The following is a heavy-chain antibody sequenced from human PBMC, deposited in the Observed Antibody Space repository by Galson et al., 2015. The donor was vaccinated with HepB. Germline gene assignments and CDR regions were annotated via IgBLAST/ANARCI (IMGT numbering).Heavy chain of an antibody. V-gene: IGHV3-23*01. CDR1: GFTFSSYA. Sequence: SLRLSCAASGFTFSSYAMSWVRQAPGKGLEWVSAISGSGGSTYYADSVKGRFTISRDNSKNTLYLQMNSLRAEDTAVYYCAKVRGVRTVTTNYYFDYWGQGTLVTVSS. J-gene: IGHJ4*02. CDR3: AKVRGVRTVTTNYYFDY. D-gene: IGHD4-17*01. CDR2: ISGSGGST.